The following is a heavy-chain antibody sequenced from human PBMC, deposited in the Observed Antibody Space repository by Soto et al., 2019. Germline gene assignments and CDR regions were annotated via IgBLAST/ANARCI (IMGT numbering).Heavy chain of an antibody. CDR3: AGDLAIFYCGGSSYRGDYYYGMDV. CDR2: INPSGGST. V-gene: IGHV1-46*01. CDR1: GYTFTSYY. J-gene: IGHJ6*02. Sequence: ASVKVSCKASGYTFTSYYMHWVRQAPGQGLEWMGIINPSGGSTSYAQKFQGRVTMTRDTSTSTVYMELSSLRSEDPAGYYCAGDLAIFYCGGSSYRGDYYYGMDVWGQGTTVTVSS. D-gene: IGHD2-15*01.